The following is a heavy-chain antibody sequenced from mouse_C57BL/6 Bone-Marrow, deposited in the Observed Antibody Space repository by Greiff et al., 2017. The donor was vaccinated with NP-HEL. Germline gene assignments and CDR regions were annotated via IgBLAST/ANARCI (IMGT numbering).Heavy chain of an antibody. D-gene: IGHD3-2*02. J-gene: IGHJ2*01. CDR3: ARDRNSSGPYFDD. CDR2: IDPSDSET. CDR1: GYTFTSYW. Sequence: QVQLQQPGAELVRPGSSVKLSCKASGYTFTSYWMHWVKQRPIQGLEWIGNIDPSDSETHYNQKFKDKATLTVDKSSSTAYMQLSSLTSEDSAVYYCARDRNSSGPYFDDWGQGTTLTVSS. V-gene: IGHV1-52*01.